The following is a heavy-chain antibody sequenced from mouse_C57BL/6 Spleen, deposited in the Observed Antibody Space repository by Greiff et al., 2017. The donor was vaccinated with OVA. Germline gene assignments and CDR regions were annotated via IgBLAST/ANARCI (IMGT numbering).Heavy chain of an antibody. CDR2: IDPSDSYT. CDR1: GYTFTSYW. D-gene: IGHD2-1*01. CDR3: ARIYYGNYGWYFDV. V-gene: IGHV1-59*01. Sequence: QVQLQQPGAELVRPGTSVKLSCKASGYTFTSYWMHWVKQRPGQGLEWIGVIDPSDSYTNYNQKFKGKATLTVDTSSSTAYMHLSSLTSEDSAVYYCARIYYGNYGWYFDVWGTGTTVTVSS. J-gene: IGHJ1*03.